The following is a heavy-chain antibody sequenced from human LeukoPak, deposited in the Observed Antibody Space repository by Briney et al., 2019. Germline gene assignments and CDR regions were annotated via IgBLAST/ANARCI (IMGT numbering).Heavy chain of an antibody. V-gene: IGHV4-59*01. Sequence: PETLSLTCTVSGGSISSYYWSWIRQPPGKGLEWIGYIYYSGSTNYNPSLKSRVTISVDTSKNQFSLKLSSVTAADTAVYYCARVVDYDILTGYLYYFDYWGQGTLVTVSS. J-gene: IGHJ4*02. D-gene: IGHD3-9*01. CDR2: IYYSGST. CDR1: GGSISSYY. CDR3: ARVVDYDILTGYLYYFDY.